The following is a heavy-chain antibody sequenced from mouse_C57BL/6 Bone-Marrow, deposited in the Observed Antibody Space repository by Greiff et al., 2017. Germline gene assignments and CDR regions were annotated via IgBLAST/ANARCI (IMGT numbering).Heavy chain of an antibody. D-gene: IGHD3-2*02. Sequence: QVQLQQPGAALVKPGASVKMSCKASGYTFTSYWITWVKQRPGQGLEWIGDIYPGSGSTNYNEKFKSKATLTVDTSSSTAYMQLSSLTSEDSAVYYCARVQLRQPYFDYWGQGTTLTVSS. J-gene: IGHJ2*01. CDR3: ARVQLRQPYFDY. V-gene: IGHV1-55*01. CDR1: GYTFTSYW. CDR2: IYPGSGST.